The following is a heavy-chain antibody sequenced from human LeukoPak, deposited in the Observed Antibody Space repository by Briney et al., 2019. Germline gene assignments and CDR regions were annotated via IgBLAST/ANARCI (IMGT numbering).Heavy chain of an antibody. D-gene: IGHD5-12*01. J-gene: IGHJ6*02. CDR1: GFTVSSNY. V-gene: IGHV3-53*01. Sequence: GGSLRLSCAASGFTVSSNYMSWVRQAPGKGLEWVSVIYSGGSTYYAGSVKGRFTISRDNSKNTLYLQMNGLRAEDTAVYYCARVTPTLATYYYYGMDVWGQGTTVTVSS. CDR2: IYSGGST. CDR3: ARVTPTLATYYYYGMDV.